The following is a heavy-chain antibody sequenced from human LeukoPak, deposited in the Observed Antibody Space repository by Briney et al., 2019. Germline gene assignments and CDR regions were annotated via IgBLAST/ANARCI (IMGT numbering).Heavy chain of an antibody. CDR1: GFTFSSYG. CDR3: ARDNPYSESLAADDAFDI. CDR2: ISSWSSYT. J-gene: IGHJ3*02. Sequence: GGSLRLSCAASGFTFSSYGMHWVRQAPGKGLEWVSCISSWSSYTYYADSVKGRFTISRDNAKSSLYLQMNSLRAEDTAVYYCARDNPYSESLAADDAFDIWGQGTMVTVSS. D-gene: IGHD1-26*01. V-gene: IGHV3-21*01.